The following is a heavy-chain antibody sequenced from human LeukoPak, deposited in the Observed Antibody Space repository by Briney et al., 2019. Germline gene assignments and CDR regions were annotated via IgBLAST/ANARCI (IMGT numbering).Heavy chain of an antibody. CDR1: GFTVSSNY. J-gene: IGHJ5*02. CDR3: ARDRRELGFDP. V-gene: IGHV3-53*01. Sequence: GGSLRLSCAASGFTVSSNYMSWVRQAPGKGLEWVSVIYSGGSTYYADSVKGRFTISRDNSKNTLYLQMNSLRAEGTAVYYCARDRRELGFDPWGQGTLVTVSS. D-gene: IGHD1-26*01. CDR2: IYSGGST.